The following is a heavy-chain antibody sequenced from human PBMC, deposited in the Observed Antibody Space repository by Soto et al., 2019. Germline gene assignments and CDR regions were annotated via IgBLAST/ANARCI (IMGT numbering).Heavy chain of an antibody. CDR2: ISSGSDYI. J-gene: IGHJ4*02. CDR3: ASEYCSGGSCYSRIFDY. V-gene: IGHV3-21*04. D-gene: IGHD2-15*01. Sequence: XGSLRLSCAAFGCTFNTYAMHWVRQSPGKGLEWVAFISSGSDYIYYADSVKGRFTISRDNAKSSLYLQMNSLTDDDTALYYCASEYCSGGSCYSRIFDYWAQGSLVTVSS. CDR1: GCTFNTYA.